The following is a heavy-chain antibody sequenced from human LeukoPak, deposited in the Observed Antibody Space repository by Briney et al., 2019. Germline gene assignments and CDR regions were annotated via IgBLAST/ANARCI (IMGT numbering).Heavy chain of an antibody. CDR2: IYYSGST. CDR3: ALLPYYDILTGYYRPLNDAFDI. V-gene: IGHV4-30-4*01. J-gene: IGHJ3*02. Sequence: PSETLSLTCTVSGGSISSGDYYWSWIRQPPGKGLEWIGYIYYSGSTYYNPSLKSRVTISVDTSKNQFSLKLSSVTAADTAVYYCALLPYYDILTGYYRPLNDAFDIWGQGTMVTVSS. D-gene: IGHD3-9*01. CDR1: GGSISSGDYY.